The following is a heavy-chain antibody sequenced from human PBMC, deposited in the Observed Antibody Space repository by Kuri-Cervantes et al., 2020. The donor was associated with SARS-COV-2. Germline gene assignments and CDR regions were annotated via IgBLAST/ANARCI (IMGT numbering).Heavy chain of an antibody. CDR2: LIVNVDVA. J-gene: IGHJ2*01. V-gene: IGHV1-69*04. CDR3: AADDSSGYFGYFDL. Sequence: SVKVSCKASGGIFKNLVIAWVRQAPGQGLEWMGRLIVNVDVANYAQKLQGRVAINADESTGTVYLELHSLRSEDTAVYYCAADDSSGYFGYFDLLGRGTLVTVSS. CDR1: GGIFKNLV. D-gene: IGHD3-22*01.